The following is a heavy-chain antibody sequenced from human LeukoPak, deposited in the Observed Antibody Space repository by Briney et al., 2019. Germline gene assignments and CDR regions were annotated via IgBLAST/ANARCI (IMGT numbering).Heavy chain of an antibody. D-gene: IGHD3-22*01. CDR2: ISWNSGSI. V-gene: IGHV3-9*01. J-gene: IGHJ4*02. CDR1: GFTFDDYA. CDR3: AKDSNHRAYYYDSSGYSH. Sequence: TGRSLRLSCAASGFTFDDYAMHWVRQAPGKGLEWVSGISWNSGSIGYADSVKGRFTISRDNAKNSLYLQMNGLRAEDTALYYCAKDSNHRAYYYDSSGYSHWGQGTLVTVSS.